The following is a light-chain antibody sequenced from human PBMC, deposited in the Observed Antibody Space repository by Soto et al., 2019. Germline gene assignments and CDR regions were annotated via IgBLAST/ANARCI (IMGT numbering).Light chain of an antibody. CDR1: QDISNY. Sequence: DIEMTQSPSSLSASVGDRVTITCQASQDISNYLNWSQQKTGRAPKLLIYDASSLESGVPSRFSGSGSGTHFTFTISSLQPDDIATYYCQQYEDFPLTFGQGTRLAIK. J-gene: IGKJ5*01. CDR2: DAS. V-gene: IGKV1-33*01. CDR3: QQYEDFPLT.